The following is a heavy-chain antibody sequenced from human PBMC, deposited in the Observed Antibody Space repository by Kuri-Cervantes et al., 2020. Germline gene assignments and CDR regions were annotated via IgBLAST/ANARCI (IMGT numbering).Heavy chain of an antibody. CDR1: GGTFSSYA. D-gene: IGHD3-3*01. J-gene: IGHJ4*02. CDR2: IIPIFGTA. CDR3: TTDSRITIFGVVAFYFDY. Sequence: SVKVSCKASGGTFSSYAISWVRQAPGQGLEWMGGIIPIFGTANYARKFQGRVTITTDESTSTAYMELSSLRSEDTAVYYCTTDSRITIFGVVAFYFDYWGQGTLVTVSS. V-gene: IGHV1-69*05.